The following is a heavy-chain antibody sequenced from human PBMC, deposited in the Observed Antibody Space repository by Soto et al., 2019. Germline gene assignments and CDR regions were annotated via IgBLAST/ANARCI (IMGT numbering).Heavy chain of an antibody. CDR2: IQSTGGST. J-gene: IGHJ5*01. Sequence: GGSLRLSCVACGFIFRDYGIGWVRQAPSKGLQWVASIQSTGGSTYYADSVKGRFTISRDNSRETLYLQMNSLSAEDTAFYHCAKDIRAFSGSKNYGWFDCWGQRTLVAVCS. D-gene: IGHD3-16*01. CDR3: AKDIRAFSGSKNYGWFDC. CDR1: GFIFRDYG. V-gene: IGHV3-23*01.